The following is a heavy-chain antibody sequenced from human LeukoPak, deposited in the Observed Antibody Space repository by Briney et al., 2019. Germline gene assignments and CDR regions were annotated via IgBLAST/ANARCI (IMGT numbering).Heavy chain of an antibody. D-gene: IGHD7-27*01. Sequence: PSETLSLTCTVSGGSIRSYYWSWIRQPAGKGLEWIGRVYTSGSTNYNPSLKSRVTMSVDTSKNQFSLKLSSVTAADTAVYYCARECWGAGYRYYYMDVWGKGTTVTISS. CDR3: ARECWGAGYRYYYMDV. V-gene: IGHV4-4*07. CDR1: GGSIRSYY. J-gene: IGHJ6*03. CDR2: VYTSGST.